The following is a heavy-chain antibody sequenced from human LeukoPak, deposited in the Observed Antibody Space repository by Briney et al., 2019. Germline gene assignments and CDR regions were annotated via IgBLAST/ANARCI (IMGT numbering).Heavy chain of an antibody. Sequence: PGGSLRLSCAASGFTFSNAWMSWVRQAPGMGLEWVGRFKSKTDGGTTDYAAPVKGRFTISRDDSKNTLYLQMNSLQTEDTAVYYCAAGTGSSDFDYWGQGTLVTVSS. V-gene: IGHV3-15*01. J-gene: IGHJ4*02. CDR1: GFTFSNAW. D-gene: IGHD1-1*01. CDR3: AAGTGSSDFDY. CDR2: FKSKTDGGTT.